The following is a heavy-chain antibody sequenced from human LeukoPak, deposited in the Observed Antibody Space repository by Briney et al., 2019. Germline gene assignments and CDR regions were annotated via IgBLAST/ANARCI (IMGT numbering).Heavy chain of an antibody. CDR2: ISYSGST. V-gene: IGHV4-59*01. CDR3: ASGGYYGSGAFHI. J-gene: IGHJ3*02. D-gene: IGHD3-10*01. Sequence: SETLSLTCTVSGGSINSYYWSWIRQPPGKGLEWNGYISYSGSTNYSPSLKSRVTISEDTSKNQFYLKLSSVTAADTAVYYCASGGYYGSGAFHIWGQGTMVTVSS. CDR1: GGSINSYY.